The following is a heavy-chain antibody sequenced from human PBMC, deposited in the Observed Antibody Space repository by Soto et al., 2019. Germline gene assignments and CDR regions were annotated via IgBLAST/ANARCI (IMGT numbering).Heavy chain of an antibody. J-gene: IGHJ5*02. CDR2: IYHSGST. V-gene: IGHV4-30-2*01. Sequence: QLQLQESGSGLVKPSQTLSLTCAVSGGSISSGGYSWSWIRQPPGKGLEWIGYIYHSGSTYYNPSLKSRVTISVDRSKNQFSLKLSSVTAADTAVYYCARERTEGFALWFDPWGQGTLVTVSS. CDR1: GGSISSGGYS. D-gene: IGHD3-10*01. CDR3: ARERTEGFALWFDP.